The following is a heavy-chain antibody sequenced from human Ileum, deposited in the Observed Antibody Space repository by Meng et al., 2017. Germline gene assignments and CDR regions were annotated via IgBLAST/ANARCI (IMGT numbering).Heavy chain of an antibody. CDR1: GAYGRISCCY. J-gene: IGHJ4*02. CDR2: VYYNGVP. D-gene: IGHD3-10*01. V-gene: IGHV4-61*01. Sequence: PQGSGHGLFVPLETRSLLWPRPGAYGRISCCYWSWILHAAGKGLEWIGYVYYNGVPNYNPSRRSRITTSIDTSKNQSFLKLSSVTAADTALYYCTRERSWRDFGYFDDWGRGTLVTVSS. CDR3: TRERSWRDFGYFDD.